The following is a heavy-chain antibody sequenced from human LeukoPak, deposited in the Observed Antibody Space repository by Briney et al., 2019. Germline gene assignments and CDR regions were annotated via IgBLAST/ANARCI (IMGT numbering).Heavy chain of an antibody. CDR2: INQDGTDK. CDR1: GFIFRDYT. J-gene: IGHJ5*02. CDR3: AREIVGTHKSRFDP. D-gene: IGHD1-26*01. Sequence: GGSLRLSCVASGFIFRDYTMNWVRQTPGKGPEWVANINQDGTDKYYVDSVKGRFTISRDNAKNSLYLQMNSLRAEDTAVYYCAREIVGTHKSRFDPWGQGTLVTVSS. V-gene: IGHV3-7*03.